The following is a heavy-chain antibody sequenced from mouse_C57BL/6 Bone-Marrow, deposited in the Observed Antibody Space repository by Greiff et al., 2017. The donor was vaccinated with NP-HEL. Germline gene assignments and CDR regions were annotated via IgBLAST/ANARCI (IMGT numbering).Heavy chain of an antibody. Sequence: EVQLQESGGDLVKPGGSLKLSCAASGFTFSSYGMSWVRQTPDKRLEWVAPISSGGSYTYYPDSVKGRVTRSRYNAKNTLYLQMSSLKSEDTAMYYCARPRGRAYWGQGTLVTVSA. D-gene: IGHD3-1*01. V-gene: IGHV5-6*01. CDR2: ISSGGSYT. J-gene: IGHJ3*01. CDR1: GFTFSSYG. CDR3: ARPRGRAY.